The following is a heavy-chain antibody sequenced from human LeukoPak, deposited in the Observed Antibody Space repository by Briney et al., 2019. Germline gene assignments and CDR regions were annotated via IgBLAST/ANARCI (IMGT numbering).Heavy chain of an antibody. J-gene: IGHJ3*02. D-gene: IGHD6-13*01. CDR2: IYHSGST. CDR3: ASGSFNSSSWYFTAFDI. Sequence: LETLSLTCTVSGYSISSGYYWGWIRQPPGKGLEWIGSIYHSGSTYYNPSLKSRVTISVDTSKNQFSLQLNSVTPEDTAVYYCASGSFNSSSWYFTAFDIWGQGTMVTVSS. CDR1: GYSISSGYY. V-gene: IGHV4-38-2*02.